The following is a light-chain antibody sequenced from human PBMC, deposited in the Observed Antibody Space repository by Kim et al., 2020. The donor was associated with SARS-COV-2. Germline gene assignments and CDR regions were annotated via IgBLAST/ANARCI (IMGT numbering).Light chain of an antibody. Sequence: SVSPGQTATITCSGDKLGDKYVCWYQQKAGQSPLLVIYQDTKRPSGIPERFSGSNSGNTATLTISGTQAMDEADYYCQAWDRGTAVFGGGTQLTVL. V-gene: IGLV3-1*01. CDR3: QAWDRGTAV. CDR2: QDT. J-gene: IGLJ7*01. CDR1: KLGDKY.